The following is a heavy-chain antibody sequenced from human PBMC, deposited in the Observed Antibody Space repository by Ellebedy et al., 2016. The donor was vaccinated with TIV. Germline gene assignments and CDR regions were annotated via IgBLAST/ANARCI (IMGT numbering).Heavy chain of an antibody. CDR2: INHSGST. Sequence: MPSETLSLTCAVYDGSFSGYYWSWIRQPPGKGLEWIGEINHSGSTNYNPSLKSRVTISVDTSKNQFSLKLSSVTAADTAVYYCARGPDDYVWGSYRGTLDYWGQGTLVTVSS. CDR1: DGSFSGYY. J-gene: IGHJ4*02. D-gene: IGHD3-16*02. V-gene: IGHV4-34*01. CDR3: ARGPDDYVWGSYRGTLDY.